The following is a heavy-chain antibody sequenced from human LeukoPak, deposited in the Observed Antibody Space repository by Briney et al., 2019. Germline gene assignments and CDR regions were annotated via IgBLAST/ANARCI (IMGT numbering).Heavy chain of an antibody. D-gene: IGHD2-2*01. CDR1: GYTFTGYY. V-gene: IGHV1-2*02. J-gene: IGHJ5*02. Sequence: ASVKVSCKASGYTFTGYYMHRVRQAPGQGLEWMGWINPNSGGTNYAQKFQGRVTMTRDTSISTAYMELSRLRSDDTAVYYCAREVVVVPAADGGGWFDPWGQGTLVTVSS. CDR2: INPNSGGT. CDR3: AREVVVVPAADGGGWFDP.